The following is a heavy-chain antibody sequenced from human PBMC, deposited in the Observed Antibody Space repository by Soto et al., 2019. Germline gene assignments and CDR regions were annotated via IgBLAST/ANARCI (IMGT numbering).Heavy chain of an antibody. V-gene: IGHV4-39*02. D-gene: IGHD3-16*01. CDR3: AREGGEGNYFDY. Sequence: QLQLQESGPGLVKPSETLSLTCTVSGGSISSSSSYYWGWIRQPPGKGLDWIGSLYYSGSTYYNPALKSRLPMSVDTSKNQFSLKLSSVTAADTAVYYCAREGGEGNYFDYWGQGTLVTVSS. J-gene: IGHJ4*02. CDR2: LYYSGST. CDR1: GGSISSSSSYY.